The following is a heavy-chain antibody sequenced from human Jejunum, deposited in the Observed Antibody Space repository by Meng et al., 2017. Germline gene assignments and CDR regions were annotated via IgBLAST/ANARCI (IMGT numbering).Heavy chain of an antibody. J-gene: IGHJ4*02. Sequence: SGPTLVKPTQTLTLTCTFSAFSLTTSGVGVGWIRQPPGKALEWLALIYSDDDERYRPSLKTRLTITKDTSKNLVVLKMTNMDPVDTATYFCVRARGYYDLFSNYGMVFDYWGQGTLVTVSS. V-gene: IGHV2-5*02. CDR1: AFSLTTSGVG. CDR2: IYSDDDE. CDR3: VRARGYYDLFSNYGMVFDY. D-gene: IGHD3-9*01.